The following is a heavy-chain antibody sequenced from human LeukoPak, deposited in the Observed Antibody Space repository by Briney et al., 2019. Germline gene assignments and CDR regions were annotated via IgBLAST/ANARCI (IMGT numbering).Heavy chain of an antibody. J-gene: IGHJ6*03. Sequence: PGGSLRLSCAASGFTFSSYAMSWVRQAPGKGLEWVSAISGSGGSTYYADSVKGRFTISRDNSKNTLYLQMNSLRAEDTAVYYCAKGYFSGNAAYYFYYMDVWGKGTTVTLSS. D-gene: IGHD4-23*01. CDR2: ISGSGGST. CDR1: GFTFSSYA. V-gene: IGHV3-23*01. CDR3: AKGYFSGNAAYYFYYMDV.